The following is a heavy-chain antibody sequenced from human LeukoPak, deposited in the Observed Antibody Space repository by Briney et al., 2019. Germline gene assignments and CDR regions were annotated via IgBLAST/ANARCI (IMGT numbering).Heavy chain of an antibody. J-gene: IGHJ4*02. V-gene: IGHV3-66*01. CDR1: GFSVSNYY. CDR2: IYSGGTT. CDR3: GRDWFKTGDPAS. D-gene: IGHD7-27*01. Sequence: PGGSLRLSCEASGFSVSNYYMSWVRQAPGKGLECVSVIYSGGTTHYPDPVKGRFTISRDNSKNTLYLQMSNLRVEDTAVYYCGRDWFKTGDPASWGQGTLVIVSS.